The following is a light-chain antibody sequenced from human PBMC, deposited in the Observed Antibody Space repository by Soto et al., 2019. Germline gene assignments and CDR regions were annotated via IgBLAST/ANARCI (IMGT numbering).Light chain of an antibody. CDR2: DDN. J-gene: IGLJ1*01. Sequence: QSVMTQPPSVSAAPGQKVTISCSESSSNIGGNSVSWYQQLPATAPKLLLYDDNKRPSGIPDRFSGSNLGTAAALGITGLQTGDDADYYCVLWDSSLRAYVFGAGTKLTVL. V-gene: IGLV1-51*01. CDR1: SSNIGGNS. CDR3: VLWDSSLRAYV.